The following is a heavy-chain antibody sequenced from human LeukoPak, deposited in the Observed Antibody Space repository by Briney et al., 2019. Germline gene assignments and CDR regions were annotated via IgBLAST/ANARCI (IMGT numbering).Heavy chain of an antibody. D-gene: IGHD3-10*01. CDR3: AKDRGSGRSYGMDV. Sequence: GGSLRLSCAASGFTFSSYGMHWVRQAPGKGLEWVAVISYDGSNKYYADSVKGRFTISRDNSKNTLYLQMKSLRAEDTAEYYCAKDRGSGRSYGMDVWGQGTTVTVSS. J-gene: IGHJ6*02. CDR1: GFTFSSYG. CDR2: ISYDGSNK. V-gene: IGHV3-30*18.